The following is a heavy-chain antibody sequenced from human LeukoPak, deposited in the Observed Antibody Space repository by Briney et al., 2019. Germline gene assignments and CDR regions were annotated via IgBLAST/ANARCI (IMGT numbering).Heavy chain of an antibody. D-gene: IGHD3-10*01. V-gene: IGHV1-2*02. CDR3: AREAVLQWFGEWRPWFDP. J-gene: IGHJ5*02. CDR2: INPNTGAT. CDR1: GYTFNNYY. Sequence: GASVKVSCNASGYTFNNYYIHWVRQAPGQGLEWMGWINPNTGATSYAQKFQGRLSMTSDTSISTAFMQLTGLRFDDTAVYYCAREAVLQWFGEWRPWFDPWGQGTLVTVPS.